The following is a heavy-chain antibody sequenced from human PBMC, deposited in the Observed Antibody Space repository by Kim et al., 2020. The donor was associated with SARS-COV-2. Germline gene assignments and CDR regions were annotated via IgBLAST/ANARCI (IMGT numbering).Heavy chain of an antibody. CDR3: ARIGYSSSSFDY. J-gene: IGHJ4*02. Sequence: YVDSLKGRVTISRDNAKTSVYLQVNSLRVEDTAVYYCARIGYSSSSFDYWGRGTLVIVSS. V-gene: IGHV3-7*01. D-gene: IGHD6-6*01.